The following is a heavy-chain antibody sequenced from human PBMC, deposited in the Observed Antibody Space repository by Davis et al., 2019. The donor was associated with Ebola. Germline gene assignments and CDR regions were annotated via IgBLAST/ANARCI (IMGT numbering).Heavy chain of an antibody. CDR3: AKGSGSGSYPGRTVDH. Sequence: GGSLRLSCAASGFTFSSSAMSWVRKAPGKGLELVSIITGDGSDTMSADSVKGRFTISRDSSKNTLYLQMNSLRVDDTAVYYCAKGSGSGSYPGRTVDHWGQGTLVTVSS. CDR2: ITGDGSDT. D-gene: IGHD3-10*01. CDR1: GFTFSSSA. J-gene: IGHJ4*02. V-gene: IGHV3-23*01.